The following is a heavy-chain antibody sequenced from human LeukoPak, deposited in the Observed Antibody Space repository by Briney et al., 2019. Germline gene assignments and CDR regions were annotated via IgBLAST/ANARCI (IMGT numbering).Heavy chain of an antibody. D-gene: IGHD3-10*01. Sequence: GASVKVSCKASGYTFTGYYMHWVRQAPGQGLEWMGWINPNSGGTNYAQKFQGRVTMTRDTSISTAYMELSRLRSDDTAVYYCARDSKFGRANWFDPWGQETLVTVSS. J-gene: IGHJ5*02. V-gene: IGHV1-2*02. CDR1: GYTFTGYY. CDR3: ARDSKFGRANWFDP. CDR2: INPNSGGT.